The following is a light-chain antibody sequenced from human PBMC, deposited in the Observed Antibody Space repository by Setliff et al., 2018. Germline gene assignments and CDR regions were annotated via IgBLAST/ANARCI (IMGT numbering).Light chain of an antibody. V-gene: IGLV1-40*01. CDR3: QSNDISLSGYV. Sequence: QSALTQPPSVSGAPGQRVTISCTGSSSNIGAGYAVYWYQQIPGTAPKLLIYGNNNRPSGVPDRFSGSKSGTSAFLAITGLQAEDEADYYCQSNDISLSGYVFGTGTKVTVL. CDR2: GNN. J-gene: IGLJ1*01. CDR1: SSNIGAGYA.